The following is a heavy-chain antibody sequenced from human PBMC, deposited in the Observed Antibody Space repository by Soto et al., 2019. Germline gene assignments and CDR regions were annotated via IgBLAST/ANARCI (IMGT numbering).Heavy chain of an antibody. Sequence: GGSLRLSCAASGFTVSSNYMSWVRQAPGKGLEWVSVIYSGGSTYYADSVKGRFTISRDNSKNTLYLQMNSLRAEDTAVYYCASGVRSGEYYFDYWGQGTLVTVYS. V-gene: IGHV3-53*01. CDR3: ASGVRSGEYYFDY. J-gene: IGHJ4*02. CDR1: GFTVSSNY. D-gene: IGHD2-15*01. CDR2: IYSGGST.